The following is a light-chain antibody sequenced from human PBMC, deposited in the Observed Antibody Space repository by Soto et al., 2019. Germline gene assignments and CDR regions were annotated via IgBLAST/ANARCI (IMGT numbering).Light chain of an antibody. V-gene: IGKV3-15*01. CDR2: DTS. J-gene: IGKJ1*01. Sequence: EVLMGQFPASPAVSPREGPNLSCRARQAIGDTLAWYQHKPGQTPRLLIYDTSTRATGVPTRFSGSRSGAEFTLTINSLQSEDFAVYYCQQRSNWPPTWTFGQGTKVDIK. CDR1: QAIGDT. CDR3: QQRSNWPPTWT.